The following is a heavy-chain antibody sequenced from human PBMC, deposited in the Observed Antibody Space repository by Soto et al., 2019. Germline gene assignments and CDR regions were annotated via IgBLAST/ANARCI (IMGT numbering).Heavy chain of an antibody. CDR2: ISGSGGST. Sequence: ESGGGLVQPGGSLRLSCAASGFTFSSYAMSWVRQAPGKGLEWVSAISGSGGSTYYADSVKGRFTISRDNSKNTLYLQMNSLRAEETAVYYCAKDPLDYYDSSGYPLGHFDYWGQGTLVTVSS. CDR3: AKDPLDYYDSSGYPLGHFDY. J-gene: IGHJ4*02. D-gene: IGHD3-22*01. CDR1: GFTFSSYA. V-gene: IGHV3-23*01.